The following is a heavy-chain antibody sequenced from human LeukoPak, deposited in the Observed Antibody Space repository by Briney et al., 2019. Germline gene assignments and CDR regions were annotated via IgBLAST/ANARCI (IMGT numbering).Heavy chain of an antibody. Sequence: GGSLRPSCAASGFAFSHYAMHWLRQAPGKGLEWVAIVWYDGGNKYYADSVKGRFTISRDNSKNTLYLQMDSLRAEDTAVYFCARDEGGYYDTSGYYWVYWGQGTLVTVSS. CDR2: VWYDGGNK. V-gene: IGHV3-33*01. CDR1: GFAFSHYA. J-gene: IGHJ4*02. D-gene: IGHD3-22*01. CDR3: ARDEGGYYDTSGYYWVY.